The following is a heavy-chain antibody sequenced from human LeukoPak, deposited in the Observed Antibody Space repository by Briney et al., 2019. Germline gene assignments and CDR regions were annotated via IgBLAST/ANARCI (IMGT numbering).Heavy chain of an antibody. J-gene: IGHJ4*02. CDR1: GFTVSSNY. D-gene: IGHD5-12*01. CDR2: IYSGGST. CDR3: ARSRRRDGYNH. Sequence: GGSLRRSCAASGFTVSSNYMSWVRQAPGKGLEWVSVIYSGGSTYYADSVKGRFTISRDNSKNTLYLQMNSLRAEDTAVYYCARSRRRDGYNHWGQGTLVTVSS. V-gene: IGHV3-66*01.